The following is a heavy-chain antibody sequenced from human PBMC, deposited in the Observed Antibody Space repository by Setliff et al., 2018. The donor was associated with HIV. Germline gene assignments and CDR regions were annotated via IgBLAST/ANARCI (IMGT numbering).Heavy chain of an antibody. J-gene: IGHJ4*02. CDR3: ATVPPSGTYLDY. D-gene: IGHD3-10*01. CDR1: GDGVTSKSYP. CDR2: IFHSGTT. V-gene: IGHV4-30-2*01. Sequence: SETLSLTCDVSGDGVTSKSYPWTWIRQPPGKGLEWMGYIFHSGTTYYSPSLKDRLTISIDQSMNHFSLKLTSVTAADTAVYYCATVPPSGTYLDYWGPGVLVTVSS.